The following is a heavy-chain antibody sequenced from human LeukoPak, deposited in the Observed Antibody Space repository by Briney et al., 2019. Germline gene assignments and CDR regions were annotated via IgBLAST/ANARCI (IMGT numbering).Heavy chain of an antibody. V-gene: IGHV4-34*01. CDR2: INHSGST. CDR3: ARGLRSGYDSYYYYYYYGMDV. D-gene: IGHD5-12*01. Sequence: SETLSLTCAVYGGSFSGYYWSWIRQPPGKGLEWIGEINHSGSTNYNPSLKSRVTISVDTSKNQFSLKRSSVTAADTAVYYCARGLRSGYDSYYYYYYYGMDVWGQGTTVTVSS. CDR1: GGSFSGYY. J-gene: IGHJ6*02.